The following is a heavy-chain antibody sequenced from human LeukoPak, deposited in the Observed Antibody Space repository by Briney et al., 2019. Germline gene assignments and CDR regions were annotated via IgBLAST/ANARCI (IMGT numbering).Heavy chain of an antibody. Sequence: GGSLRLSCAASGFTFSSYAMNWVRQAPGKGLEWVSSISSSSSYIYYADSVKGRFTISRDNAKNSLYLQMNSLRAEDTAVYYCAREEIVVVPAAISYYYYYMDVWGKGTTVTVSS. D-gene: IGHD2-2*01. CDR1: GFTFSSYA. J-gene: IGHJ6*03. CDR2: ISSSSSYI. CDR3: AREEIVVVPAAISYYYYYMDV. V-gene: IGHV3-21*01.